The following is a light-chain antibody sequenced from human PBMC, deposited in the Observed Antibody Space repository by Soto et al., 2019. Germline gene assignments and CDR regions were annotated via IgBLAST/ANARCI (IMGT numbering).Light chain of an antibody. J-gene: IGKJ5*01. CDR2: GAS. CDR3: QQYTGPPTT. V-gene: IGKV3-20*01. CDR1: QTVSSNY. Sequence: EIVLTQSPDTLSLSPGERATLSCRASQTVSSNYLAWCQQRPGQAPRLLIYGASTRAAGIPDRFSGSGSGTDFTLTITRLEPEDSAVYFCQQYTGPPTTFGQRTRPEIK.